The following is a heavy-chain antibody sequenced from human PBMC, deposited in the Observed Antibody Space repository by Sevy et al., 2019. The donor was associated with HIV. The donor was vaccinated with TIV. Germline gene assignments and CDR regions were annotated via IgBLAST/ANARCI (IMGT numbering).Heavy chain of an antibody. Sequence: GGSLRLSCAASGFTFSSYGMHWVRQAPGKGLEWVALIWYDGGNKYYADSVKGRFTISRDNSKNTMYLQMNSLRAEDTAVYYCARGDNYFGSGSHHNLDYWGQGTLVTVSS. D-gene: IGHD3-10*01. V-gene: IGHV3-33*01. J-gene: IGHJ4*02. CDR3: ARGDNYFGSGSHHNLDY. CDR1: GFTFSSYG. CDR2: IWYDGGNK.